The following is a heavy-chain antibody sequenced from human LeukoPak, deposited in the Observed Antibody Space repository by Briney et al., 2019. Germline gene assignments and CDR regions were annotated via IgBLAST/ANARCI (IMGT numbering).Heavy chain of an antibody. D-gene: IGHD3-22*01. V-gene: IGHV4-31*03. CDR1: GGSISSGGYY. CDR3: ARGRYYYDSSGYKQPFDY. Sequence: PSETLSLTCTVSGGSISSGGYYWSWIRQHPGKGLEWIGYIYYSGSTYYNPSLKSRVTISVDTSKNQFSLKLSSVTAADTAVYYCARGRYYYDSSGYKQPFDYWGQGTLVTVSS. J-gene: IGHJ4*02. CDR2: IYYSGST.